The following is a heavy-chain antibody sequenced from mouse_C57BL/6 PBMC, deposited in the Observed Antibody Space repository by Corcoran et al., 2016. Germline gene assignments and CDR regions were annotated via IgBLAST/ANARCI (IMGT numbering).Heavy chain of an antibody. Sequence: QIQLVQSGPELKKPGETGKISCKASGYTFTTYGMSWVKQAPGKGLKWMGWINTYSGVPTYADDFKGRFAFSLETSASTAYLQINNLKNEDTATYFCARDYYGSSYAMDYWGQGTSVTVSS. CDR1: GYTFTTYG. J-gene: IGHJ4*01. CDR3: ARDYYGSSYAMDY. CDR2: INTYSGVP. V-gene: IGHV9-3*01. D-gene: IGHD1-1*01.